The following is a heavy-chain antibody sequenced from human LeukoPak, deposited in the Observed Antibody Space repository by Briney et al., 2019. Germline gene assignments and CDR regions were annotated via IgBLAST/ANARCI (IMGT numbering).Heavy chain of an antibody. V-gene: IGHV1-2*02. CDR3: ARDSIAEPHCFDY. CDR1: GYTFTDYY. CDR2: INPKSGGT. D-gene: IGHD6-6*01. Sequence: ASVTVSCKASGYTFTDYYIHWVRQAPGQGLEWMGWINPKSGGTDYAQKFQGRVTMTRDTSITTVYMELSRLRSDDTAVYYCARDSIAEPHCFDYWGQGTLVTVSS. J-gene: IGHJ4*02.